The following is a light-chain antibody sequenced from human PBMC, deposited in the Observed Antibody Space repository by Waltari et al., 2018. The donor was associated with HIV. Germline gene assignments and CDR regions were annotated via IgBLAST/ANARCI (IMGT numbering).Light chain of an antibody. Sequence: QSVLTQPPSASGTPGKRVTISCSGSSSNIGSKSVNWFQQVPGTAPKLLMYSVNQRPSGVPDRFSGSKSGTSASLAISGLQSEDEADYYCAAWDDSLDAWVFGGGTRLTVL. CDR2: SVN. J-gene: IGLJ3*02. CDR3: AAWDDSLDAWV. CDR1: SSNIGSKS. V-gene: IGLV1-44*01.